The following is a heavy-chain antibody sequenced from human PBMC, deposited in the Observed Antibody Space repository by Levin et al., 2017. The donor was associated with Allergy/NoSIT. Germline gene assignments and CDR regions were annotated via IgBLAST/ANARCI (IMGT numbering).Heavy chain of an antibody. J-gene: IGHJ4*02. CDR3: AKGVCSTASCTAGY. CDR2: ISYDGSNK. D-gene: IGHD2-2*01. CDR1: GFTFSSYA. Sequence: GESLKISCAASGFTFSSYAMHWVRQAPGRGLEWVAIISYDGSNKYYADSVKGRFTISRDNSKNTLYLQMDSLRDEDTAMYYCAKGVCSTASCTAGYWGQGTLVTVSS. V-gene: IGHV3-30*18.